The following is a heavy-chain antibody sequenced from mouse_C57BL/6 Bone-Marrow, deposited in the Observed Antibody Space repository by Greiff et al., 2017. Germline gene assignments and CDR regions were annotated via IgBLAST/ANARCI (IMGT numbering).Heavy chain of an antibody. CDR2: SRNKANDYTT. Sequence: VESGGGLVQSGRSLRLSCATSGFTFSDFYMEWVRQAPGKGLEWIAASRNKANDYTTEYSASLKGRFIVSRDTSQSILYLQMNALRAEDTAIYYCARDAGYGNYVGAMDYWGQGTSVTVSS. V-gene: IGHV7-1*01. CDR3: ARDAGYGNYVGAMDY. D-gene: IGHD2-1*01. J-gene: IGHJ4*01. CDR1: GFTFSDFY.